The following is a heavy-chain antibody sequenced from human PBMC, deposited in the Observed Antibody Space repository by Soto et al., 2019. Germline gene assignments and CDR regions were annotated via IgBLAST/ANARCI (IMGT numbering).Heavy chain of an antibody. CDR3: ARWEYGDYYY. V-gene: IGHV4-59*01. CDR1: GGSISSYY. J-gene: IGHJ4*02. CDR2: IYYSGST. Sequence: PSETLSLTCTVSGGSISSYYWSWIRQPPGKGLEWIGYIYYSGSTNYNPSLKSRVTISVDTSKNQFSLKLSSVTAADTAVYYCARWEYGDYYYWGQGTLVTVSS. D-gene: IGHD4-17*01.